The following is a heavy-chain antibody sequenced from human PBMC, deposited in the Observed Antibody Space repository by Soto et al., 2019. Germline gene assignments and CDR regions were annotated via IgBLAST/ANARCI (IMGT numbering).Heavy chain of an antibody. D-gene: IGHD6-13*01. Sequence: ETLSLTCTVSGGSISSSSYYWGWIRQPPGKGLEWIGSIYYSGSTYYNPSLKSRVTISVDTSKNQFSLKLSSVTAADTAVYYCARRATSSWYGYWGQGTLVTVSS. CDR1: GGSISSSSYY. V-gene: IGHV4-39*01. CDR3: ARRATSSWYGY. J-gene: IGHJ4*02. CDR2: IYYSGST.